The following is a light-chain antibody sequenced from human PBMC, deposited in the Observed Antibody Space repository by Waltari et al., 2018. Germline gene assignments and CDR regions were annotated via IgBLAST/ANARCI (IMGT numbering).Light chain of an antibody. CDR1: SSDVGSYNL. CDR2: EVS. V-gene: IGLV2-23*02. Sequence: QSVLTQPASVSGSPGQSITISCTGTSSDVGSYNLVSWYQQHPGKAPKLMIYEVSQRPSGVSNRFSGSTSGNTASLTISGLQAEDEADYYCCSYAGSSTLVFGGGTKLTVL. J-gene: IGLJ2*01. CDR3: CSYAGSSTLV.